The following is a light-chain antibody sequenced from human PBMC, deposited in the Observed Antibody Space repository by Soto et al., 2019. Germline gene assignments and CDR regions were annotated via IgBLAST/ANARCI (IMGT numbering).Light chain of an antibody. CDR2: EVS. V-gene: IGLV2-14*01. CDR1: SSDVGGYNY. J-gene: IGLJ1*01. Sequence: QSALTQPASVSGSPGQTITISCTGTSSDVGGYNYVSWYQKQPGEAPKLIIYEVSNRPSGVSNRFSASKSGNTASLTISGPQAEDEGDYYCSSYISSSSLGVFGTGTKVTVL. CDR3: SSYISSSSLGV.